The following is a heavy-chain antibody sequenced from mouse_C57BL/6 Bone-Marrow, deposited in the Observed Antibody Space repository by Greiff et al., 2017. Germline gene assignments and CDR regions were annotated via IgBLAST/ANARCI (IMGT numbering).Heavy chain of an antibody. CDR2: IDPSDSYT. J-gene: IGHJ4*01. CDR3: TRESNYAMDY. CDR1: GYTFTSYW. Sequence: VQLQQPGAELVMPGASVKLSCKASGYTFTSYWMHWVKQRPGQGLEWIGEIDPSDSYTNYNQKFKGKSTLTVDKSSSTAYMQLSSLSSDNSAVYYGTRESNYAMDYWGQGTSVTVSS. V-gene: IGHV1-69*01. D-gene: IGHD5-1*01.